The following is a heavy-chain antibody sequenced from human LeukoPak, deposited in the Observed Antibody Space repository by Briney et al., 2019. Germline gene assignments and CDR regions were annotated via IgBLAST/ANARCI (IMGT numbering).Heavy chain of an antibody. CDR1: GFTFGSSP. J-gene: IGHJ2*01. V-gene: IGHV3-23*01. CDR3: AKIAVSGLWYFDL. D-gene: IGHD6-19*01. CDR2: IGVGGDYI. Sequence: PGGSLRLSCEATGFTFGSSPMSWVRQAPGKGLEWVSSIGVGGDYIYYAVSVRGRFTISRDNSKSTLYLQMNSLRAEDTAVYYCAKIAVSGLWYFDLWGRGTLVTVSS.